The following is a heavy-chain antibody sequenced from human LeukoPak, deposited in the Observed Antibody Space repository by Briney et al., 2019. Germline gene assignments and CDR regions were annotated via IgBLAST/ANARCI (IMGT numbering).Heavy chain of an antibody. D-gene: IGHD3-22*01. Sequence: SETLSLTCTVSGGSISSYYWSWIRQPAGKGLEWIERIYTSGSTNYNPSLKSRVTMSVDTSKNQFSLKLSSVTAADTAVYYCARDGYDSSGWLSDAFDIWGQGTMVTVSS. V-gene: IGHV4-4*07. CDR3: ARDGYDSSGWLSDAFDI. J-gene: IGHJ3*02. CDR2: IYTSGST. CDR1: GGSISSYY.